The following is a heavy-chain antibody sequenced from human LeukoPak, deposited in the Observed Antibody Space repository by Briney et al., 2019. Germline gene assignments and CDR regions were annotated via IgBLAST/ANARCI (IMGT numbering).Heavy chain of an antibody. V-gene: IGHV1-18*01. Sequence: ASVKVSCKASGYTFTSYGISWVRQAPGQGLEWMGWISAYNGNTNYAQKLQGRVTMTTDTSTSTAYMELRSLRSDDTAVYYCARKYDTSDYYPNDAFDIWGQGTMVTVSS. D-gene: IGHD3-22*01. J-gene: IGHJ3*02. CDR2: ISAYNGNT. CDR3: ARKYDTSDYYPNDAFDI. CDR1: GYTFTSYG.